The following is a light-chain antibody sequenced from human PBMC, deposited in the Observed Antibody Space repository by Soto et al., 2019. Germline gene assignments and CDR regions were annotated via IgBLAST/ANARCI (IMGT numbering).Light chain of an antibody. CDR1: LNINSH. CDR2: GAS. V-gene: IGKV3-20*01. J-gene: IGKJ2*01. Sequence: EIVLTQSPATLSLSPGERATLSCRASLNINSHLAWYQQKPGQAPRVLIHGASSRATGIPDRFSGSGSGTDFTLTISRLEPEDFAVYFCQQYGNPPPNAFGQGTKVEIK. CDR3: QQYGNPPPNA.